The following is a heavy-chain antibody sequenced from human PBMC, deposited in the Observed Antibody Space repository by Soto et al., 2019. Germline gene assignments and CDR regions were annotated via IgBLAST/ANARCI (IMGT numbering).Heavy chain of an antibody. V-gene: IGHV4-34*01. D-gene: IGHD6-19*01. CDR3: AVQSSAHYGLDV. Sequence: KPSETLSLTCAVYSGSFSGSNWNWIRQPPGKGLEWIGEINHRGSTTYNASLQSRVTISLDTSRKQFSLRLNSVTAADTAVYYCAVQSSAHYGLDVWGQGTTVTVSS. CDR2: INHRGST. J-gene: IGHJ6*02. CDR1: SGSFSGSN.